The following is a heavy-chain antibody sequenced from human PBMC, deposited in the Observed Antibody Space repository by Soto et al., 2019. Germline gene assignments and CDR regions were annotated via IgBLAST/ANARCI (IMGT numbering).Heavy chain of an antibody. D-gene: IGHD1-26*01. V-gene: IGHV3-23*01. CDR2: ISGSGGST. CDR1: GFTFSSYA. J-gene: IGHJ3*02. CDR3: AKGFPEGGRGRSAFDI. Sequence: PGGSLRLSCAASGFTFSSYAMSWVRQAPGKGLEWVSAISGSGGSTYYADSVKGRFTISRDNSKNTLYLQMNSLRAEDTAVYYCAKGFPEGGRGRSAFDIWGQGTMVTVSS.